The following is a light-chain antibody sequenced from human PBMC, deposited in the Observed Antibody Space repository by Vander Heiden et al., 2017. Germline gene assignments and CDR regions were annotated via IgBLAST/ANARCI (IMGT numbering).Light chain of an antibody. V-gene: IGKV1-33*01. Sequence: DIQMTQSPSPLSACVGDRVNITCQTSQDISNYLNWYQQTPGKAPKLLIYDASNLETGVPARFSGSGSGTDFTFTISSLQPEDIATYYCQQYNNLPLTFGGGTKVEIK. CDR1: QDISNY. CDR2: DAS. J-gene: IGKJ4*01. CDR3: QQYNNLPLT.